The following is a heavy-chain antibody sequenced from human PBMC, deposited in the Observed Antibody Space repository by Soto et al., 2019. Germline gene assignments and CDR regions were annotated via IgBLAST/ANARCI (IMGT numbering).Heavy chain of an antibody. J-gene: IGHJ5*02. CDR1: GDSIIGIYH. V-gene: IGHV4-38-2*01. D-gene: IGHD2-21*01. Sequence: PSETLSLTCAVSGDSIIGIYHWAWIRQSPGRGLEWIASIYHTGTTYYTPSLESRVTISVDTSKNQFSLRLSSVTAADSAVYFCASSKYDVVAGSVWFDPWGQGTLVTVSS. CDR3: ASSKYDVVAGSVWFDP. CDR2: IYHTGTT.